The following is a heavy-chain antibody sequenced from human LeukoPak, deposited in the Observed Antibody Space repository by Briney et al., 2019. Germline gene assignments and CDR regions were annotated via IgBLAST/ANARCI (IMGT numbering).Heavy chain of an antibody. CDR2: ISYDGSNK. CDR3: ARDRSGVITYFDY. V-gene: IGHV3-30-3*01. D-gene: IGHD3-22*01. CDR1: GFTFSSYA. J-gene: IGHJ4*02. Sequence: GGSLRLSCAASGFTFSSYAMHWVRQAPGKGLEWVAVISYDGSNKYYADSVKGRFTISRDNSKNTLYLQMNSLRAEDTAVYYCARDRSGVITYFDYWGQGTLVTVSS.